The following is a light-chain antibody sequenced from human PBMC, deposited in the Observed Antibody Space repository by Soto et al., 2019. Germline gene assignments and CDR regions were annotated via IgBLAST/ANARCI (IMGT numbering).Light chain of an antibody. Sequence: DIVVTQSPLSLPVTPGEPASISCRSSQSLLHSNGYNYLDWYLQKPGQSPQLLIYLGSNRASGVPDRFSGGGSGTDFTLKISRVEAEDVGLYYCMQALQAPLTFGLGTKVDIK. CDR3: MQALQAPLT. V-gene: IGKV2-28*01. CDR2: LGS. J-gene: IGKJ1*01. CDR1: QSLLHSNGYNY.